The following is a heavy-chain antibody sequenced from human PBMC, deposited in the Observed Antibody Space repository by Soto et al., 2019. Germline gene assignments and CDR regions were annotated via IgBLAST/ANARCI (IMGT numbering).Heavy chain of an antibody. V-gene: IGHV1-18*04. Sequence: ASVKVSCKASGYTFTSYGISWVRQAPGQGLEWMGWISAYNGNTNYAQRLQGRVTMTTDTSTSTAYMELRSLRSDDTAAYYCASSPLELGYYYYYGMDVWGQGTTVTVSS. D-gene: IGHD1-7*01. CDR3: ASSPLELGYYYYYGMDV. CDR1: GYTFTSYG. CDR2: ISAYNGNT. J-gene: IGHJ6*02.